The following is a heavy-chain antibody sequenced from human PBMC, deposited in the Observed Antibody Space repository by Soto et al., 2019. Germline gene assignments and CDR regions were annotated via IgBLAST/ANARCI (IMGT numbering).Heavy chain of an antibody. CDR3: ARDPLFHYYDSSGYYSD. J-gene: IGHJ4*02. V-gene: IGHV3-33*01. D-gene: IGHD3-22*01. CDR1: GFTFSSYG. CDR2: IWYDGSNK. Sequence: GGSLRLSCAASGFTFSSYGMHWVRQAPGKGLEWVAVIWYDGSNKYYADSVKGRFTISRDNSKNTLYLQMNSLRAEDTAVYYCARDPLFHYYDSSGYYSDWGQGTLVTVSS.